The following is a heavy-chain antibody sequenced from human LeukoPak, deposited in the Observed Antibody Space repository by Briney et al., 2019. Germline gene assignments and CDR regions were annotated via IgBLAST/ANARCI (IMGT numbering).Heavy chain of an antibody. V-gene: IGHV3-21*04. Sequence: GGSLRLSCAASGFTFSSYSMNWVRLAPGKGLEWVSSISSSSSYIYYADSVKGRFTISRDNAKNSLYLQMNSLRAEDTAVYYCARGYDILTGFDYWGQGTLVTVSS. J-gene: IGHJ4*02. CDR3: ARGYDILTGFDY. CDR2: ISSSSSYI. CDR1: GFTFSSYS. D-gene: IGHD3-9*01.